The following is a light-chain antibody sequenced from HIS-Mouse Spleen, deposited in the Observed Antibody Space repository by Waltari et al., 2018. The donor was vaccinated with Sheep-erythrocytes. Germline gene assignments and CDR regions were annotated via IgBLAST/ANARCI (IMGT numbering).Light chain of an antibody. CDR2: DVS. CDR3: CSYAGSYNHV. CDR1: SSYFGGYYF. V-gene: IGLV2-11*01. Sequence: QSALPQPRSVSGSPGQSVTISCPGTSSYFGGYYFVSWYQQHPGKAPKLMIYDVSKRPSGVPDRFSGSKSGNTASLTISGLQAEDEADYYCCSYAGSYNHVFATGTKVTVL. J-gene: IGLJ1*01.